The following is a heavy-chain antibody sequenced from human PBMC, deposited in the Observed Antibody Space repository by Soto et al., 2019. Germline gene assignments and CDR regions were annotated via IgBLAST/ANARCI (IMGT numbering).Heavy chain of an antibody. CDR1: GFTFSNYG. V-gene: IGHV1-18*01. CDR2: VSANNGHT. Sequence: GASVKVSCKASGFTFSNYGLNWVRQAPGQGLEWMGWVSANNGHTNYAQNLQGRVSMTTDTSTSTAYMELRGLTFGDTALYYCAKDIESVTAKHFFYDYAMDVWGQGTTVAISS. J-gene: IGHJ6*02. D-gene: IGHD2-8*01. CDR3: AKDIESVTAKHFFYDYAMDV.